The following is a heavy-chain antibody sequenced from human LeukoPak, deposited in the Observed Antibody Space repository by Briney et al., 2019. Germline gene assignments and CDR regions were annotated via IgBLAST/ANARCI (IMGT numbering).Heavy chain of an antibody. CDR2: MNTDGSTT. J-gene: IGHJ4*02. Sequence: GGSLRLSCAASGFTFSDYWIDWVRQAPGQGLEWVANMNTDGSTTNYVESVRGRFTISRDNTRNSLSLQMNNLRDEGTAVYYCARNRGGQQFDCWGQGTLLTVPS. D-gene: IGHD3-10*01. CDR3: ARNRGGQQFDC. V-gene: IGHV3-7*01. CDR1: GFTFSDYW.